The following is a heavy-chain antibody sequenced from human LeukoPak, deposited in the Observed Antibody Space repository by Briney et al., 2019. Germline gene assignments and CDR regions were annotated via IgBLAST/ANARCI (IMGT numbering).Heavy chain of an antibody. D-gene: IGHD5-24*01. V-gene: IGHV3-53*01. CDR3: ARADGYNHFDY. J-gene: IGHJ4*02. CDR1: GFTVSSNY. CDR2: IYSGGST. Sequence: GGSLRLSCAASGFTVSSNYMSWVRQAPGKGLEWVSVIYSGGSTYYADSVKGRFTISRDNSKNTLYLQMNSLRAEDTAVYYCARADGYNHFDYWGQGTLVTVSS.